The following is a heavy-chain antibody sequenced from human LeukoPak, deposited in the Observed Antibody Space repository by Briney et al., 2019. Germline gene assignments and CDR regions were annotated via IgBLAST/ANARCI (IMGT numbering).Heavy chain of an antibody. V-gene: IGHV3-23*01. CDR1: GFTFSTYA. CDR2: IISSDGRT. CDR3: ARTLGTVVVSLFGF. J-gene: IGHJ4*02. Sequence: PGGSLRLSCAASGFTFSTYAMSWVRQAPGKGLEWVSTIISSDGRTYYADSVKGRFTISGDNSRSTLYLQMNGLRVEDTAVYYCARTLGTVVVSLFGFWGQGTLVNVSS. D-gene: IGHD2-21*01.